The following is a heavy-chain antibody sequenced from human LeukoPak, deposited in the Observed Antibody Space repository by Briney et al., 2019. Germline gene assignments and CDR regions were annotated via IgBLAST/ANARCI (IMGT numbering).Heavy chain of an antibody. V-gene: IGHV3-23*01. CDR2: ISGSGDNT. CDR1: GFTFSSYS. Sequence: GGSLRLSCAASGFTFSSYSMNWVRQAPGKGLEWVSGISGSGDNTYYADSVKGRFTISRDNSKNTLYVQVNSLGTEDTAAYYCAKGSYYDSSGSFYFDYWGQGTLVTVSS. J-gene: IGHJ4*02. CDR3: AKGSYYDSSGSFYFDY. D-gene: IGHD3-22*01.